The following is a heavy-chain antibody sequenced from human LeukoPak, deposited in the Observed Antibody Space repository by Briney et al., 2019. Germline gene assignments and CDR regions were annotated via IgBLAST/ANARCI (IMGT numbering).Heavy chain of an antibody. Sequence: GRSLRLSCAASGFTFRSYGIHWVRQAPGKGLEWVGVISYDGSNKNYADSVKGRFTISRDNSKNTVYLQMNSLRAEDTAVYYCAKDRGAVAGVMDVWGKGTTVTVSS. J-gene: IGHJ6*03. V-gene: IGHV3-30*18. CDR1: GFTFRSYG. CDR3: AKDRGAVAGVMDV. D-gene: IGHD6-19*01. CDR2: ISYDGSNK.